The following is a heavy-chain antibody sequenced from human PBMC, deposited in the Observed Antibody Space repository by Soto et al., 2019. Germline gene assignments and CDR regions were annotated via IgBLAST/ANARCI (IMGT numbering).Heavy chain of an antibody. CDR1: GGTFSSYA. V-gene: IGHV1-69*13. CDR2: IIPIFGTA. D-gene: IGHD6-19*01. J-gene: IGHJ4*02. CDR3: ARDLEQWLEGVGY. Sequence: SVKVSCKASGGTFSSYAISWVRQAPGQGLEWMGGIIPIFGTANYAQKFQGRVTITADESTSTAYMELSSLRFEDTAVYYCARDLEQWLEGVGYWGQGTLVTVSS.